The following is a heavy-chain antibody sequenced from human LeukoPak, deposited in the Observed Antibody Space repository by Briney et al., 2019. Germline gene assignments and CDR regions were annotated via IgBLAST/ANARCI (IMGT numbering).Heavy chain of an antibody. Sequence: ASVKVSCKASGYTFTDYYMHWVRQAPGQGLEWMGWINPSTGGTNYAESFQGGVTMARVTSITTVFMELSRLKSDDTAVYYCARLRYVGSGYPFDYWGQGTLVTVSS. CDR3: ARLRYVGSGYPFDY. V-gene: IGHV1-2*02. CDR2: INPSTGGT. J-gene: IGHJ4*02. CDR1: GYTFTDYY. D-gene: IGHD3-22*01.